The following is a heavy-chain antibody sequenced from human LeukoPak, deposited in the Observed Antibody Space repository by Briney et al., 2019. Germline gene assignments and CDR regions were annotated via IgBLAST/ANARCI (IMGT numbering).Heavy chain of an antibody. CDR1: GFAFSNAW. CDR3: AKVHRLYCGGDCYRRPLDY. Sequence: GGSLRLSCVASGFAFSNAWMSWVRQAPGKGLEWVSAISGSGGSTYYADSVKGRFTISRDNSKNTLYLQMNSLRAEDTAVYYCAKVHRLYCGGDCYRRPLDYWGQGTLVTVSS. V-gene: IGHV3-23*01. CDR2: ISGSGGST. D-gene: IGHD2-21*02. J-gene: IGHJ4*02.